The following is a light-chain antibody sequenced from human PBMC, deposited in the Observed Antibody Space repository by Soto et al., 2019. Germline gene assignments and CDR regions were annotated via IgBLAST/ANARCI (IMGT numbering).Light chain of an antibody. CDR1: QSLLHSHGYNY. CDR2: LGS. J-gene: IGKJ2*01. Sequence: DIVMTQSPLSLPVTPGEPASISCRTSQSLLHSHGYNYLGWYLQKPGQSPQLLISLGSNRASGVLDRLSGSGSGRDFTLKISRVEDEDVGVCYCSLALQTPLFGQGTKLEIK. CDR3: SLALQTPL. V-gene: IGKV2-28*01.